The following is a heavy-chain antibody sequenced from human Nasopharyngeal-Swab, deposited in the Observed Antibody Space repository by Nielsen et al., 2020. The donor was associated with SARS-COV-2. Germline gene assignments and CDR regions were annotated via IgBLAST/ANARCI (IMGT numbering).Heavy chain of an antibody. CDR1: GGSISSYY. J-gene: IGHJ5*02. Sequence: SETLSLTCTVSGGSISSYYWSWIRQPPGKGLEWIGYIYYSGSTNYNPSLKSRVTISVDTSKNQFSLKLSSVTAADTAVYYCAKYSGSYYWFDPWGQGTLVTVSS. CDR3: AKYSGSYYWFDP. V-gene: IGHV4-59*01. D-gene: IGHD1-26*01. CDR2: IYYSGST.